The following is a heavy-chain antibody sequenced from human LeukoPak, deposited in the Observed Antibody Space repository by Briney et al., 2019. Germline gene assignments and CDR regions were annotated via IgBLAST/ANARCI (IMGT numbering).Heavy chain of an antibody. J-gene: IGHJ4*02. V-gene: IGHV3-30*02. CDR1: RFNFGRNG. CDR2: IRYDGSNK. D-gene: IGHD3-3*01. Sequence: TGGSLRLSCAASRFNFGRNGMHWVRQAPGKGLEWVTFIRYDGSNKFYRPSVRGRFTVSRDNFENTLYLQMNSLRAEDTAVYYCATDFDDVNGDYYYIPQYWGRGMLVAVSS. CDR3: ATDFDDVNGDYYYIPQY.